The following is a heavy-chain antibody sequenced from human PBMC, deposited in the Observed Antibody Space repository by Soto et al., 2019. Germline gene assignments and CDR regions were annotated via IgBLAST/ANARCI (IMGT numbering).Heavy chain of an antibody. CDR1: GFTFDDYA. D-gene: IGHD3-10*01. Sequence: GGSLRLSCAASGFTFDDYAMHWVRQAPGKGLEWVSGISWNSGSIGYADSVKGRFTISRYNAKNSLYLQMNSLRAEDTALYYCAKGAVLLWFGELSNWFDPWGQGTLVTVSS. J-gene: IGHJ5*02. CDR3: AKGAVLLWFGELSNWFDP. CDR2: ISWNSGSI. V-gene: IGHV3-9*01.